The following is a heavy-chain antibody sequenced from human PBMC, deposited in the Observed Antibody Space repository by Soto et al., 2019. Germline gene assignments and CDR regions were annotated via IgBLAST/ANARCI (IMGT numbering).Heavy chain of an antibody. CDR1: GFAISSHC. Sequence: GGSLRLSCAASGFAISSHCMHWVRQAPGKGLVWVARIKSDGSSTNYADSVKGRFIISRDNAKNTLYLQMNSLRTEDTAVYYCARSYSGTYGRFDPWGQGTLVTVSS. V-gene: IGHV3-74*01. D-gene: IGHD1-26*01. CDR3: ARSYSGTYGRFDP. CDR2: IKSDGSST. J-gene: IGHJ5*02.